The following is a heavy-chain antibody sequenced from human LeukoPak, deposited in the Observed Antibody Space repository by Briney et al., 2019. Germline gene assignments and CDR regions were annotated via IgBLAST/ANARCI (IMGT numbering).Heavy chain of an antibody. CDR2: ISGSGGNT. J-gene: IGHJ3*02. Sequence: GGSLRLSCAASGFTFNSYAMSWVRQAPGKGLEWVSAISGSGGNTYYADSVKGRFTISRDNSKNTLYLQMNSLRAEDTAVYYCARGGSYLSAFYIWGQGTMVTVSS. CDR1: GFTFNSYA. CDR3: ARGGSYLSAFYI. V-gene: IGHV3-23*01. D-gene: IGHD1-26*01.